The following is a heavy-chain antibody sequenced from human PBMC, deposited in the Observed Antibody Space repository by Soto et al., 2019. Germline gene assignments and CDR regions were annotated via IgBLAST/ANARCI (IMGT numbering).Heavy chain of an antibody. J-gene: IGHJ4*02. D-gene: IGHD6-6*01. CDR2: IIPIFGTA. CDR3: ARGTASSIAARQLNYFDY. CDR1: GGTFSSYA. Sequence: QVQLVQSGAEVKKPGFSVKVSCKASGGTFSSYAISWVRQAPGQGLEWMGGIIPIFGTANYAQKFQGRVTVTADESTSTAYMELSRLRSEDMAVYYCARGTASSIAARQLNYFDYWGQGTLVTVSS. V-gene: IGHV1-69*01.